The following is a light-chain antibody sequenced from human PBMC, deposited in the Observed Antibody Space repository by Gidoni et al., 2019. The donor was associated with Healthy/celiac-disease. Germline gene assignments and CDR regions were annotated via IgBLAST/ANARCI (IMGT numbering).Light chain of an antibody. CDR3: QQYGSSPST. CDR1: QSVSSSY. Sequence: TVLTQSPGTLSLSPGERATLSCRASQSVSSSYLAWYQQKPGQAPRLLIYGASSRATGIPDRFSGSGSGTDFTLTISRLEPEDFAVYYCQQYGSSPSTFGQGTKLEIK. J-gene: IGKJ2*01. CDR2: GAS. V-gene: IGKV3-20*01.